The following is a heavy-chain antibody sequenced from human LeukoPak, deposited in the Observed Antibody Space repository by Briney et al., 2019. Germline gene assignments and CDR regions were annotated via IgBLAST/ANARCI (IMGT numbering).Heavy chain of an antibody. CDR3: APGSESGYYRVGTYFDY. Sequence: ASVKVSCKASGYTFTGYYMHWVRQAPGQGLEWMGWINPNSGGTNYAQKFQGRVTMTRDTSISTAYMELSRLRSDDTAVYYCAPGSESGYYRVGTYFDYWGQGTLVTVSS. CDR1: GYTFTGYY. V-gene: IGHV1-2*02. CDR2: INPNSGGT. D-gene: IGHD5-12*01. J-gene: IGHJ4*02.